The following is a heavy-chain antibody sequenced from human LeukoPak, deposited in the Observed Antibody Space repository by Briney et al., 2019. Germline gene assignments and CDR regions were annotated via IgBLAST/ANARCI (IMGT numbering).Heavy chain of an antibody. V-gene: IGHV3-23*01. Sequence: GGSLRLSCAASGFTFSTYAMSWVRQAPGMGLEWVSAISGSGGGTYYADSVKGRFTISRDNAKNTLYLLMNNLRAEDTAVYYCAKEDSSSSRYYFEYWGQGTLVTVSS. CDR2: ISGSGGGT. CDR1: GFTFSTYA. CDR3: AKEDSSSSRYYFEY. J-gene: IGHJ4*02. D-gene: IGHD6-6*01.